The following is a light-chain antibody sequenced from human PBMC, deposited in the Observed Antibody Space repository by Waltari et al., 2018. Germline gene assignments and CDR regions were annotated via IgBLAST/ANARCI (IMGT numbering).Light chain of an antibody. J-gene: IGLJ2*01. V-gene: IGLV3-19*01. CDR2: GEK. CDR3: SSRDSSGDYII. Sequence: SSELTQDPAVSVALGQTVRITCQGDSLRSYSATWFQQKPGQAPLFVLYGEKTRPSGFSDRVSGCRSENTAVLTISGAQSEDEADYYCSSRDSSGDYIIFGGGTKLTVL. CDR1: SLRSYS.